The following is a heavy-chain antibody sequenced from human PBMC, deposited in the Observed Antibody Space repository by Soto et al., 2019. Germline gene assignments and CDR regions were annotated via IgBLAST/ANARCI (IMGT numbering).Heavy chain of an antibody. V-gene: IGHV4-59*01. CDR2: IYYSGST. CDR3: ARGVATIGP. D-gene: IGHD5-12*01. CDR1: GDSISSYY. J-gene: IGHJ5*02. Sequence: QVQLQESGPRLVKPSETLSLTCSVSGDSISSYYWSWIRQPPGKGLEWIGYIYYSGSTNYNPSFKSRVTRSVDTPKNQFSRKLTSVTAADTAVYYCARGVATIGPWGQGTLVTVSS.